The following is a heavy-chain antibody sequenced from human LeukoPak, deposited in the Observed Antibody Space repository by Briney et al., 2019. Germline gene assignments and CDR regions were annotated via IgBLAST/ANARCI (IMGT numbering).Heavy chain of an antibody. J-gene: IGHJ4*02. CDR2: ISSSSSYI. D-gene: IGHD3-22*01. CDR1: GFTFSSYS. CDR3: ARYRDYDSSGYYHVDY. V-gene: IGHV3-21*01. Sequence: PGGSLRLSCAASGFTFSSYSMNWVRQAPGKGLEWVSSISSSSSYIYYADSVKGRFTISRDNAKNSLYLQMNSLRAEDTAVYYCARYRDYDSSGYYHVDYWGQGTLVTVSS.